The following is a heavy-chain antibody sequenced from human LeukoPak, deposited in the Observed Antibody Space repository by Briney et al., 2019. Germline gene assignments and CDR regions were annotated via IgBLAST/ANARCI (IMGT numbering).Heavy chain of an antibody. D-gene: IGHD3-9*01. V-gene: IGHV3-21*01. Sequence: GGSLRLSCAASGFAFKDSAMTWVRQAPGKGLEWVSSISSSSSYIYYADSVKGRFTISRDNAKNSLYLQMNSLRAEDTAVYSCARYYDILTASAEDAFDIWGQGTMVTVSS. CDR2: ISSSSSYI. CDR1: GFAFKDSA. CDR3: ARYYDILTASAEDAFDI. J-gene: IGHJ3*02.